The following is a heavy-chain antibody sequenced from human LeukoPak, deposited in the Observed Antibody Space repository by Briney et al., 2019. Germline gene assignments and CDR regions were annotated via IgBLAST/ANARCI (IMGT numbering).Heavy chain of an antibody. CDR1: GGSVSSGSYY. CDR3: ARDRKSGTYFGGWFDP. V-gene: IGHV4-61*01. J-gene: IGHJ5*02. D-gene: IGHD1-26*01. CDR2: IYYSGST. Sequence: SETLSLTCTVSGGSVSSGSYYWSGIRQPPGKGQEWIGYIYYSGSTNYNPSLKSRGTISGETTKNQFSLNLSSVTAADTDVSYCARDRKSGTYFGGWFDPWGQGTLVTVSS.